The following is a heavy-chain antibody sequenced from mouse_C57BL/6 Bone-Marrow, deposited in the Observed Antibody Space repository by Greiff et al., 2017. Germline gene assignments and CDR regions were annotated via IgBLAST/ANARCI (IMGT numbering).Heavy chain of an antibody. J-gene: IGHJ2*01. CDR3: ATFSQSFYFDY. Sequence: LQESGAELARPGASVKMSCKASGYTFTSYTMHWVKQRPGQGLEWIGYINPSSGYTKYNQKFKDKATLTADKSSSTAYMQLSSLTSEDSAVYYCATFSQSFYFDYWGQGTTLTVSS. CDR2: INPSSGYT. V-gene: IGHV1-4*01. D-gene: IGHD6-2*01. CDR1: GYTFTSYT.